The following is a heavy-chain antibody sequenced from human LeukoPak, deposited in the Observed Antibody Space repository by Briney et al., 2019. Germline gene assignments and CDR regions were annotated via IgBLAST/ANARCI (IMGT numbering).Heavy chain of an antibody. V-gene: IGHV4-39*07. CDR2: IYYSGST. CDR1: GGSISSSSYY. D-gene: IGHD1-26*01. Sequence: SETLSLTCTVSGGSISSSSYYWGWIRQPPGKGLEWIGSIYYSGSTYYNPSLKSRATISVDKSKNQFSLKLSSVTAADTAVYYCARGGGGYYGNWFDPWGQGTLVTVSS. J-gene: IGHJ5*02. CDR3: ARGGGGYYGNWFDP.